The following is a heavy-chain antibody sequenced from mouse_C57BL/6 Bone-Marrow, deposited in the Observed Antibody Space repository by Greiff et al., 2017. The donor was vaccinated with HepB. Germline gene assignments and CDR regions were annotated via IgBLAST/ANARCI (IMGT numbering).Heavy chain of an antibody. J-gene: IGHJ1*03. CDR3: ARGITTVVASLDV. V-gene: IGHV1-81*01. CDR1: GYTFTSYG. CDR2: IYPRSGNT. D-gene: IGHD1-1*01. Sequence: QVQLKESGAELARPGASVKLSCKASGYTFTSYGISWVKQRTGQGLEWIGEIYPRSGNTYYNEKFKGKATLTADKSSSTAYMELRSLKSEDSAVYFFARGITTVVASLDVWGTGTTVTVSS.